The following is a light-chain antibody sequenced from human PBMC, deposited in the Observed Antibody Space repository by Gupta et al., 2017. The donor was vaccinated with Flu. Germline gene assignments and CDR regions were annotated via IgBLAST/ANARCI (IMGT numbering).Light chain of an antibody. Sequence: QSALTQPPSASGSPAQSVTISCTGTSSDVGGYNYVSWYQQHPGKPPKLMLYEVSKRPAGVPDLFAGSKSGTTASLTVSGLQAEDDAYYYCSSYASSNNVVFGGGTKLTVL. V-gene: IGLV2-8*01. CDR2: EVS. CDR3: SSYASSNNVV. J-gene: IGLJ2*01. CDR1: SSDVGGYNY.